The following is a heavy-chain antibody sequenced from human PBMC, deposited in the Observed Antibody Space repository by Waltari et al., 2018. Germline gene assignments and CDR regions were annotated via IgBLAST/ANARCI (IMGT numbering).Heavy chain of an antibody. CDR3: ASSPYYYDSSGYHDAFDI. Sequence: QVQLQESGPGLVKPSETLSLTCAVSGYSISSGYYWGWIRQPPGKGLEWIGSIYHSGSTDYNSSLKSRVTISVDTSKNQCSLKLSSVTAADTAVYYCASSPYYYDSSGYHDAFDIWGQGTMVTVSS. V-gene: IGHV4-38-2*01. D-gene: IGHD3-22*01. CDR2: IYHSGST. J-gene: IGHJ3*02. CDR1: GYSISSGYY.